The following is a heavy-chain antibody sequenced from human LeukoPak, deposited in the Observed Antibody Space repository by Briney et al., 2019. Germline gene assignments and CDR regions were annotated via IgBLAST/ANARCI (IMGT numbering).Heavy chain of an antibody. V-gene: IGHV3-30*04. D-gene: IGHD5-24*01. CDR1: GFTFSSYA. CDR2: ISYDGSNK. Sequence: GGSLRLSCAASGFTFSSYAMHWVRQAPGKGLEWVAVISYDGSNKYYADSVKGRFTISRDNSKSTLYLYMNSLRAEDTAVYYCAKDPEMSTSTIDYWGQGALVTVSS. CDR3: AKDPEMSTSTIDY. J-gene: IGHJ4*02.